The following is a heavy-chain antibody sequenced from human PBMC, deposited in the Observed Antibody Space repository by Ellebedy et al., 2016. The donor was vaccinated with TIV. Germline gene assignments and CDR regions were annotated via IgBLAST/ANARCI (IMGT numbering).Heavy chain of an antibody. J-gene: IGHJ4*02. CDR3: ARISPAGTLFDY. CDR2: IWRAGSLI. CDR1: GFTSGDYW. D-gene: IGHD6-19*01. Sequence: GESLKISCAASGFTSGDYWMSWIRQAPGKGLEWVANIWRAGSLIHYVDSVKGRFTISRDNAKNSLYLQMNSLRAEDTAVYYCARISPAGTLFDYWGQGTPVTVSS. V-gene: IGHV3-7*03.